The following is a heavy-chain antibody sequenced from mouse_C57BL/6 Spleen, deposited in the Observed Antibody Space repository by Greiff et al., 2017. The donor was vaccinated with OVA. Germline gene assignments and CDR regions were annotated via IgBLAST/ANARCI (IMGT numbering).Heavy chain of an antibody. Sequence: EVQLQQSGPELVKPGASVKISCKASGYTFTDYYMNWVKQSHGKSLEWIGDINPNNGGTSYNQKFKGKATLTVDKSSSTAYMELRSLTSEDSAVYYCAKSLYDYDGYFDVWGTGTTVTVSS. D-gene: IGHD2-4*01. CDR1: GYTFTDYY. CDR3: AKSLYDYDGYFDV. J-gene: IGHJ1*03. CDR2: INPNNGGT. V-gene: IGHV1-26*01.